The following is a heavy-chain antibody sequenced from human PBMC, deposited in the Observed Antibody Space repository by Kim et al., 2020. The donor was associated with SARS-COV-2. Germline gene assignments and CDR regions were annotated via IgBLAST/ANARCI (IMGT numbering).Heavy chain of an antibody. CDR3: VSSIAVAGTCQGSCFDY. CDR1: GFTFSSYG. D-gene: IGHD6-19*01. V-gene: IGHV3-33*01. Sequence: GGSLRLSCAASGFTFSSYGMHWVRQAPGKGLEWVAVIWYDGSNKYYADSVKGRFTISRDNSKNTLYLQMNSLRAEDTAVYYCVSSIAVAGTCQGSCFDYWGQGTLVTVSS. J-gene: IGHJ4*02. CDR2: IWYDGSNK.